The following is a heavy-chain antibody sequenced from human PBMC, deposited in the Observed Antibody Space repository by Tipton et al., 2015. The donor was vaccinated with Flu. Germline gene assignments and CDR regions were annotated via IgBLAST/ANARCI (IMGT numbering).Heavy chain of an antibody. CDR1: GFTFGDYA. CDR3: TRDRRGGSGWYGTLEPLPHDY. D-gene: IGHD6-19*01. Sequence: SLRLSCTASGFTFGDYAMSWVRQAPGKGLEWVGFIRSKAYGGTTEYAASVKGRFTISRDDSKSIAYLQMNSLKTEDTAVYYCTRDRRGGSGWYGTLEPLPHDYWGQGTLVTVSS. CDR2: IRSKAYGGTT. V-gene: IGHV3-49*04. J-gene: IGHJ4*02.